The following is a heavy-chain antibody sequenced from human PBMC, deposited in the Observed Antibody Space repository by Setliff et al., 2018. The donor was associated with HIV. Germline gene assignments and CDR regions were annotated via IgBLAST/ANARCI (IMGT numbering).Heavy chain of an antibody. CDR2: IHAGSGDT. J-gene: IGHJ4*02. CDR1: GYTFINYD. CDR3: ARDHPGIAY. Sequence: GASVKVSCKASGYTFINYDINWVRQAPGQRLEWMGWIHAGSGDTQYSQKFQGRVTITRDTSASTVYMELSSLRSEDTAMYYCARDHPGIAYWGQGTMVTVSS. V-gene: IGHV1-3*01.